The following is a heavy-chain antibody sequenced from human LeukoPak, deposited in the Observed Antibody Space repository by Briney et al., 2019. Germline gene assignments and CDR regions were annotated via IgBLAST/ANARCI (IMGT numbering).Heavy chain of an antibody. D-gene: IGHD3-3*01. V-gene: IGHV4-59*01. CDR3: ARWDPGSFWSGLRD. CDR1: GGSISPYY. Sequence: PSETLSLTCTASGGSISPYYWSWIRQSPGKGLEWIGYIYYSGSTHYNPSLKSRVTISVDTSKNQFSLKLSSVTAADTAVYYCARWDPGSFWSGLRDWGQGTLVTVSS. CDR2: IYYSGST. J-gene: IGHJ4*02.